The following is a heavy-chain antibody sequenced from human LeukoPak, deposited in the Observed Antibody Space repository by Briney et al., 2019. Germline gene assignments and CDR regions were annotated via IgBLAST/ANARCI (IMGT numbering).Heavy chain of an antibody. Sequence: SETLSLTCSVSGGPFSRYYWSWVRQPPGKELEWVGRVYTNGITNYNPSLKGRITISVDESKSQFSLILNSVTAADTAVYYCARGYGDYNIYFDYWGHGTLVTVAS. CDR3: ARGYGDYNIYFDY. CDR2: VYTNGIT. D-gene: IGHD4-17*01. V-gene: IGHV4-4*07. CDR1: GGPFSRYY. J-gene: IGHJ4*01.